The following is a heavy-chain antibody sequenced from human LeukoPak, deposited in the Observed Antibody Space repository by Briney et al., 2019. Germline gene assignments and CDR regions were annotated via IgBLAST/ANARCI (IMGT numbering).Heavy chain of an antibody. CDR3: AKDREVLLRTPDY. CDR1: GFTFSSYA. J-gene: IGHJ4*02. Sequence: GGSLRLSCAASGFTFSSYAMSWVRQAPGKGLEWVSGISGSGATTYYADSVKSRFTISRDNSKNTLYLQMNSLRAEDTAEYYCAKDREVLLRTPDYWGQGTLVTVSS. CDR2: ISGSGATT. D-gene: IGHD1-26*01. V-gene: IGHV3-23*01.